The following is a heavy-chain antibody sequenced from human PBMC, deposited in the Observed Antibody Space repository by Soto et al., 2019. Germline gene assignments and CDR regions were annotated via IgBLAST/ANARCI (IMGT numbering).Heavy chain of an antibody. V-gene: IGHV4-59*08. CDR3: ARRYGSAIDY. D-gene: IGHD1-26*01. CDR2: IYYSGST. CDR1: GGSISSYY. Sequence: SETPSLTCTVSGGSISSYYWSWIRQPPGKGLEWIGYIYYSGSTNYNPSLKSRVTISVDTSKNQFSLKLSSVTAADTAVYYCARRYGSAIDYWGQGTLVTVSS. J-gene: IGHJ4*02.